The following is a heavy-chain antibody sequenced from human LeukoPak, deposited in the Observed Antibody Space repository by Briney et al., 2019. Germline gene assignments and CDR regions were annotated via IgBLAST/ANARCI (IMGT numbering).Heavy chain of an antibody. CDR1: GFTLINYN. Sequence: GGSLRLSCAASGFTLINYNMNWVRQAPGKGLEWFSYIGSGGTPIYYADSVKGGFTISRDSAKNSLYLQINNLRAEDTAVYYCARISTVSPRYWGQGTLVTVSS. J-gene: IGHJ4*02. CDR3: ARISTVSPRY. CDR2: IGSGGTPI. D-gene: IGHD1-14*01. V-gene: IGHV3-48*01.